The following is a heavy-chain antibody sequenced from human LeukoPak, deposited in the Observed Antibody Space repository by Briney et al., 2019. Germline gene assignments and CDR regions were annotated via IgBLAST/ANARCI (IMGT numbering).Heavy chain of an antibody. V-gene: IGHV5-51*01. Sequence: GESLKISCKGSGYSFTSYWIGWVRQMPGKGLEWMGIIYPGDSDTRYSPSFQGQVTISADKSISTAYLQWSSPKASDTAMYYCARHDSLGYCSGGSCYPDYWGQGTLVTVSS. CDR1: GYSFTSYW. D-gene: IGHD2-15*01. J-gene: IGHJ4*02. CDR2: IYPGDSDT. CDR3: ARHDSLGYCSGGSCYPDY.